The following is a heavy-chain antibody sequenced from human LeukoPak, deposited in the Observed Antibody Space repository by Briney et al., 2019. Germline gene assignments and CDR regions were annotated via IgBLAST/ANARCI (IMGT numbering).Heavy chain of an antibody. CDR1: GGSISSYY. D-gene: IGHD5-24*01. J-gene: IGHJ4*02. V-gene: IGHV4-59*01. CDR3: ARVSRDGYNHWGYFDY. CDR2: FYYCGST. Sequence: SETLSLTCTVSGGSISSYYWSWIRRPPGKGLEWIGYFYYCGSTNYNPSLKSRVTISVDTSKNQFSLKLTSVTAADTAVYYCARVSRDGYNHWGYFDYWGQGTLVTVSS.